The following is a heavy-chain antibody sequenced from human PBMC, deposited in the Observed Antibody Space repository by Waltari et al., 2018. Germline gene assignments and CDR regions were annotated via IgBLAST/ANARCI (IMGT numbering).Heavy chain of an antibody. J-gene: IGHJ4*02. CDR1: GFTFSRCW. V-gene: IGHV3-7*01. Sequence: EVQLVESGGGLVQHGGSLRLSCGDSGFTFSRCWMSWVRQTPGKGLQWVANINYDGSQKYYVDSVKGRFTISRDNAKNAVFLQMNSLRVEDTAVYYCAKSRGFEYWGQGALITVSS. CDR3: AKSRGFEY. D-gene: IGHD2-2*01. CDR2: INYDGSQK.